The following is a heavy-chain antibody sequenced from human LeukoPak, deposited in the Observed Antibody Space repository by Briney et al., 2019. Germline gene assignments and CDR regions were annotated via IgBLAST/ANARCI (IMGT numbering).Heavy chain of an antibody. CDR2: IIPIFGTA. D-gene: IGHD3-9*01. V-gene: IGHV1-69*06. J-gene: IGHJ4*02. CDR3: ARVAYYDILTGYYKGEIDY. CDR1: GGTFSSYA. Sequence: SVKVSCKASGGTFSSYAISWVRRAPGQGLEWTGGIIPIFGTANYAQKFQGRVTITADKSTSTAYVELSSLRSEDTAVYYCARVAYYDILTGYYKGEIDYWGQGTLVTVSS.